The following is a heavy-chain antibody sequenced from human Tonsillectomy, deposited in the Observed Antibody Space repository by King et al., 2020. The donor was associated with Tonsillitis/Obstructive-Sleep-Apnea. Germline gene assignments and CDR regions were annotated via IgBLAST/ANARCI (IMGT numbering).Heavy chain of an antibody. CDR3: ARDQGVIKEDFDY. Sequence: QLVQSGSEVKKPGASVKVSCKASGYTFTSYYMHWVRQAPGQGLEWMGIINPSCGSTRYAQKFQGRVTMNRDTSTSTVYMELCSLRSEDTDVYYCARDQGVIKEDFDYWGQGTLVTVSS. CDR1: GYTFTSYY. V-gene: IGHV1-46*01. CDR2: INPSCGST. J-gene: IGHJ4*02. D-gene: IGHD3-10*01.